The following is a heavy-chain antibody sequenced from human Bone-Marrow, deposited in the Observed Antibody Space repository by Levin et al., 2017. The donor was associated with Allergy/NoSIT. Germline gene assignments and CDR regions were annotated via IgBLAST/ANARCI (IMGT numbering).Heavy chain of an antibody. CDR1: GFTFSDHY. J-gene: IGHJ4*02. V-gene: IGHV3-72*01. CDR3: AAGYCSGSSCYDFDY. D-gene: IGHD2-2*01. Sequence: QSGGSLRLSCAASGFTFSDHYMDWVRQAPGKGLEWVGRSRDKRDSYTTEYAASVKGRFTISRDDSKNSLYLQMNSLKSDDTAVYYCAAGYCSGSSCYDFDYWGQGTLVTVSS. CDR2: SRDKRDSYTT.